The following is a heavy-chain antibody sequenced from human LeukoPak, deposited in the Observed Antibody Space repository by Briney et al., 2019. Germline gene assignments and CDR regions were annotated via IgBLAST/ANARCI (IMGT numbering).Heavy chain of an antibody. CDR2: INSDGSIT. V-gene: IGHV3-74*01. D-gene: IGHD3-22*01. CDR1: GFTFTTYW. CDR3: ARNLYDSGGYYLGLDY. Sequence: GGSLRLSCAASGFTFTTYWMHWVRQAPGKGLVWVSHINSDGSITSYADSVKGRFTISRDNAKNTLYLQMNSLSAEDTAVYYCARNLYDSGGYYLGLDYWGQGTLVTVSS. J-gene: IGHJ4*02.